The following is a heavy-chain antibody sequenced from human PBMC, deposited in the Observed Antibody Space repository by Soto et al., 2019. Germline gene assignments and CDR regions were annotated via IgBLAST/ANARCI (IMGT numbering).Heavy chain of an antibody. CDR1: GFTFSSYA. V-gene: IGHV3-30-3*01. J-gene: IGHJ6*02. CDR3: ARAGMYYDYWHYGMDV. CDR2: ISYDGSNK. D-gene: IGHD3-3*01. Sequence: QVQLVESGGGVVQPGRSLRLSCAASGFTFSSYAMHWVRQAPGKGLEWVAVISYDGSNKYYADSVKGRFTISRDNAKNTLYLQINSLRAEDTAVYYCARAGMYYDYWHYGMDVWGQGTTVTVSS.